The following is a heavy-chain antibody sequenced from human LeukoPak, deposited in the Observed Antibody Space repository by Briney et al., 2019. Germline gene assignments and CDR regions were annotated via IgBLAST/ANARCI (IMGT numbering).Heavy chain of an antibody. CDR3: ARDLGWLRYKYYFDY. V-gene: IGHV1-3*01. Sequence: GASVKVSCKASGYTFTSNAIQWVRQAPGQRLEWMGWINAGNGNTKYSQKFQGRVTITRDTSASTAYMELSSLRSEDTAVYYCARDLGWLRYKYYFDYWGQGTLVTVSS. J-gene: IGHJ4*02. CDR2: INAGNGNT. CDR1: GYTFTSNA. D-gene: IGHD5-12*01.